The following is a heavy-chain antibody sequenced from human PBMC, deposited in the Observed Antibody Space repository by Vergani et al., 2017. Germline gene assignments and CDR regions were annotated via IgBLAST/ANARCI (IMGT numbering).Heavy chain of an antibody. CDR2: IKRDGTET. D-gene: IGHD2-15*01. CDR1: GFTFGDYY. CDR3: ARISGGSAPYLHY. J-gene: IGHJ1*01. V-gene: IGHV3-7*01. Sequence: EVLLLESGGSLKQPGGSLRLSCAASGFTFGDYYMAWLRRAPGKGLDWMASIKRDGTETLYVDSVKGRFTISRDNAKTTLYLQMNSLRDEDRGVYYCARISGGSAPYLHYWGQGTLVTVAS.